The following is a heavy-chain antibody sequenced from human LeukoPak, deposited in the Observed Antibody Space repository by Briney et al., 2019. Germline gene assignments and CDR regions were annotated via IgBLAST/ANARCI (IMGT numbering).Heavy chain of an antibody. CDR1: GGSIRDFY. CDR2: IYYSGTT. D-gene: IGHD6-19*01. V-gene: IGHV4-59*01. CDR3: ARLGDEIAVSGLKYYHYSHTDA. Sequence: SETLSLTCTVSGGSIRDFYWTWIRQPPGMGLEWIGYIYYSGTTKYSPSLRGRVSMSVDTSRSQFSLNLTSVTPADTAVYYCARLGDEIAVSGLKYYHYSHTDAWGSGTTVAVSS. J-gene: IGHJ6*03.